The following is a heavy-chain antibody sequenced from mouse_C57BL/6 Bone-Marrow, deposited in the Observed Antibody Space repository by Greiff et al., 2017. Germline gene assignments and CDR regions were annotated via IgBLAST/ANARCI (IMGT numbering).Heavy chain of an antibody. J-gene: IGHJ2*01. Sequence: EVKLVESEGGLVQPGSSMKLSCTASGFTFSDYYMAWVRQVPEKGLEWVANINYDGSSTYYLDSLKSRFIISRDNAKNILYLQMSSLKSEDTATYYCARDRGLLLLDYWGQGTTLTVSS. V-gene: IGHV5-16*01. D-gene: IGHD1-1*01. CDR1: GFTFSDYY. CDR2: INYDGSST. CDR3: ARDRGLLLLDY.